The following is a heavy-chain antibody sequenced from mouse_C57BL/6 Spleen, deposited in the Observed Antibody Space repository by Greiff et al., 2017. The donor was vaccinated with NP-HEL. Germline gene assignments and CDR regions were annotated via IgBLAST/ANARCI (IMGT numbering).Heavy chain of an antibody. V-gene: IGHV1-64*01. D-gene: IGHD2-4*01. J-gene: IGHJ3*01. CDR1: GYTFTSYW. Sequence: QVQLQQPGAELVKPGASVKLSCKASGYTFTSYWMHWVKQRPGQGLEWIGMIHPNSGSTNYNEKFKSKATLTVDKSSSTAYMQLSSLTSEDSAVYYCAREMYDYDWEPAYWGQGTLVTVSA. CDR2: IHPNSGST. CDR3: AREMYDYDWEPAY.